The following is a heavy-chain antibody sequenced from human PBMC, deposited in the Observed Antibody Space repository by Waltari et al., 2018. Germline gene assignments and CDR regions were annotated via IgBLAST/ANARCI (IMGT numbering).Heavy chain of an antibody. CDR2: INHSGST. J-gene: IGHJ4*02. V-gene: IGHV4-34*01. CDR1: GGSFRGYY. CDR3: ARHCSSDGDHDGLDY. D-gene: IGHD2-21*02. Sequence: QVQLPQWGAGLLKPSATLSLTCAVYGGSFRGYYWSWISQPPVKGLEWIGEINHSGSTNYNPSLKSRVTISVDTSKNQFSLKLSSVTAADTAVDYCARHCSSDGDHDGLDYWGQGTLVTVSS.